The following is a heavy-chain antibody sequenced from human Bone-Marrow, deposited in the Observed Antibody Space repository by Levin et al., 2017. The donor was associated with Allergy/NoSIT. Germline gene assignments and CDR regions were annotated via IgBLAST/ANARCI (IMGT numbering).Heavy chain of an antibody. CDR3: AMEKRQHLSIWFET. J-gene: IGHJ5*02. CDR2: VNPRSGNT. D-gene: IGHD3-3*01. CDR1: GNTFTRYD. V-gene: IGHV1-8*01. Sequence: GASVKVSCRASGNTFTRYDINWVRQATGRGLEWMGWVNPRSGNTGYSQKFQGRVTMTRNTSISTAYMELSGLRFEDTAVYYCAMEKRQHLSIWFETWGQGTLVTVSS.